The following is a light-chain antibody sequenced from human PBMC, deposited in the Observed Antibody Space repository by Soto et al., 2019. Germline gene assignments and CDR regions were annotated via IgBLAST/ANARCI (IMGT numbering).Light chain of an antibody. J-gene: IGLJ3*02. CDR2: GNS. CDR1: SSNTGAGYD. CDR3: QSYDSSLNGWV. V-gene: IGLV1-40*01. Sequence: QSVLTQPPSVSGAPGQRVTISCTGSSSNTGAGYDVHWYQQLPGTAPKLLIYGNSNRSSGVPDRFSGSKSGTSASLGITGLQAEDEADYYCQSYDSSLNGWVFGGGTKVTVL.